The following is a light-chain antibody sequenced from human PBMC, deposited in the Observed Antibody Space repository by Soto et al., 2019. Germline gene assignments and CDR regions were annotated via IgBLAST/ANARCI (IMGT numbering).Light chain of an antibody. Sequence: EIVLTQSPGTLSLSPGERATLSCRASQSVDSNLIWYQQKPGQSPRLLIYDTSTRATGVPARFSGGGSGTEFTLTITSLQSEDFAVYYCHQYNGWPRTFGQGTKVDIK. CDR2: DTS. CDR3: HQYNGWPRT. V-gene: IGKV3-15*01. J-gene: IGKJ1*01. CDR1: QSVDSN.